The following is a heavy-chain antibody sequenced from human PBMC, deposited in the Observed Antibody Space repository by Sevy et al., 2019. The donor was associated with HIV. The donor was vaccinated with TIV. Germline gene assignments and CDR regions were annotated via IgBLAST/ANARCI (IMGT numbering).Heavy chain of an antibody. Sequence: SETLSLTCTVSGGSISRHYWSWIRQPPGKGLEWVGYIFYTGSTNYNPSLKSRLTISVDTSKNQFSLKLSSVTAADTAVYFCARVGVDPNRGDYFDYWGQGTLVTVSS. CDR1: GGSISRHY. CDR3: ARVGVDPNRGDYFDY. J-gene: IGHJ4*02. CDR2: IFYTGST. D-gene: IGHD2-21*01. V-gene: IGHV4-59*11.